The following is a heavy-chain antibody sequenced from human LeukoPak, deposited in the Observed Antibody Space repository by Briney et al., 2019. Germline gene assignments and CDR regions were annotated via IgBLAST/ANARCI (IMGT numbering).Heavy chain of an antibody. CDR2: ISSSSSYT. D-gene: IGHD3-10*01. Sequence: GGSLRLSCAASGFTFSDYYISWIRQAPGKGLEWVSYISSSSSYTNYADSVKGRFTISRDDAKNSLYLQMNSLRAEDTAVYYCASGTYYYGSGYFDYWGQGTLVTVFS. CDR1: GFTFSDYY. J-gene: IGHJ4*02. CDR3: ASGTYYYGSGYFDY. V-gene: IGHV3-11*06.